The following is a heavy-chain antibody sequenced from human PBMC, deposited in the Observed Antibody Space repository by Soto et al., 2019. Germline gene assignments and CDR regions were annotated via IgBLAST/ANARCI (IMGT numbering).Heavy chain of an antibody. CDR3: ARGKKKWLVSWFDP. V-gene: IGHV6-1*01. J-gene: IGHJ5*02. D-gene: IGHD6-19*01. CDR1: GDSVSSNSAA. CDR2: TYYRSKWYN. Sequence: SQTLSLTCAISGDSVSSNSAAWNWIRQSPSRGLEWLGRTYYRSKWYNDYAVSVKSRITINPDTSKNQFSLKLSSVTAADAAVYYCARGKKKWLVSWFDPWGQGTLVTVSS.